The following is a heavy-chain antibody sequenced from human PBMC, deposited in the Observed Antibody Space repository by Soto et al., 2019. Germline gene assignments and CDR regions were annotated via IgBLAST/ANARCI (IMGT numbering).Heavy chain of an antibody. CDR2: ISTSSSTI. D-gene: IGHD5-18*01. CDR1: GFTFSSYS. J-gene: IGHJ4*02. CDR3: ARGGGKSYGYPY. Sequence: PGGSLRLSCAASGFTFSSYSMNWVRQAPGKGLEWVSYISTSSSTIYYADSVKGRFTISRDNAKNSLYLQMNSLRAEDTAVYYWARGGGKSYGYPYWGQGTLVPGSP. V-gene: IGHV3-48*01.